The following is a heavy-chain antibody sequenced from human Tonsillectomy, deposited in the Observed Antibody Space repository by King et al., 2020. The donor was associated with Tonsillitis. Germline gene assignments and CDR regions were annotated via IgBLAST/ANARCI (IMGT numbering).Heavy chain of an antibody. CDR1: GGSFSGYY. CDR3: AREFYGSGSYDGMDV. CDR2: INHSGST. V-gene: IGHV4-34*01. J-gene: IGHJ6*02. D-gene: IGHD3-10*01. Sequence: VQLLQWGAGLLKPSETLSLTCAVYGGSFSGYYWSWIRQPPGKGLEWIGEINHSGSTNYNPSLKSRVTISVDTSKNQFSLKLSSVTAADTAVYYCAREFYGSGSYDGMDVWGQGTTVTVSS.